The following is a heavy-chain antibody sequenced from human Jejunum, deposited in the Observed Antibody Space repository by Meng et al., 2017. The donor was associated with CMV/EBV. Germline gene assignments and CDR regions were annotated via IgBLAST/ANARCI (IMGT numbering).Heavy chain of an antibody. CDR1: GGSVINSNYF. CDR3: ARRRNPGPFEF. CDR2: VLYNGDT. D-gene: IGHD1-14*01. J-gene: IGHJ4*02. Sequence: CTVPGGSVINSNYFWSCISQPPGRGLGWIANVLYNGDTYYNPSLKTRATISIDTSNNQFSLTLASVTAADGALYYCARRRNPGPFEFWGQGTLVTVSS. V-gene: IGHV4-39*01.